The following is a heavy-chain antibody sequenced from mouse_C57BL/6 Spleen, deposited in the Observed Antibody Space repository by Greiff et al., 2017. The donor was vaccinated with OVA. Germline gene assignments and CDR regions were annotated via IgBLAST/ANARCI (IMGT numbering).Heavy chain of an antibody. D-gene: IGHD4-1*01. J-gene: IGHJ3*01. Sequence: QVQLQQPGPELVKPGASVKLSCKASGYTFTSYWMHWVKQRPGQGLEWIGNINPSNGVTNYNEKFKSKATLTVDKSSSTAYMQLSSLTSEDSAVYYCARESPRWDPFAYWGQGTLVTVSA. CDR1: GYTFTSYW. V-gene: IGHV1-53*01. CDR3: ARESPRWDPFAY. CDR2: INPSNGVT.